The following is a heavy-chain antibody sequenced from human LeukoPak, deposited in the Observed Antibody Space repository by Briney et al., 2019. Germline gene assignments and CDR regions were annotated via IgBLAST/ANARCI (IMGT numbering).Heavy chain of an antibody. J-gene: IGHJ3*02. CDR2: INPSSGGT. D-gene: IGHD3-22*01. V-gene: IGHV1-2*02. Sequence: ASVKVSCKASGYTFTGYYMHWVRQAPGQGLEWMGWINPSSGGTNYAQKFQGRVTMTRDTSISTAYMEMSRLTSDDTAVYYCVKGWDSSGYYAFDIWGQGTMVTVSS. CDR1: GYTFTGYY. CDR3: VKGWDSSGYYAFDI.